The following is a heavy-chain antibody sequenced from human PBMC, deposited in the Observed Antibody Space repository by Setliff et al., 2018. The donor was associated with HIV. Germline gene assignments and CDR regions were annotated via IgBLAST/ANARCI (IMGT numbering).Heavy chain of an antibody. Sequence: GASVKVSCKASGYTFTAYYIHWVRQAPGQGLEWMGRIIPNSGGTNYAQKFQDRVTMTRDTSISTAYMELSRLRSEDTAVYYCARDRCDSVKCYLYNWFDPWGQGTLVTVSS. CDR1: GYTFTAYY. V-gene: IGHV1-2*06. J-gene: IGHJ5*02. CDR3: ARDRCDSVKCYLYNWFDP. CDR2: IIPNSGGT. D-gene: IGHD3-22*01.